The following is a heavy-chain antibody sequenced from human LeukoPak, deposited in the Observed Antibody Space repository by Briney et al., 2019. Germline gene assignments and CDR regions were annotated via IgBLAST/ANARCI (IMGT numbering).Heavy chain of an antibody. J-gene: IGHJ4*02. D-gene: IGHD4-17*01. V-gene: IGHV3-23*01. Sequence: PGGSLRLSCAASGFTFSDYYMSWVRQAPGKGLEWVSAISGSGGSTYYADSVKGRFTISRDNSKNTLYLQMNSLRAEDTAEYYCAKISGTRYLYGDLQSLDYWGQGTLVTVSS. CDR2: ISGSGGST. CDR3: AKISGTRYLYGDLQSLDY. CDR1: GFTFSDYY.